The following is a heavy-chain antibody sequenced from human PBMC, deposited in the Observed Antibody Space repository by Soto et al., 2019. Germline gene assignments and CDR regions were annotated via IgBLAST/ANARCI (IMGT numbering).Heavy chain of an antibody. Sequence: QVQLQESGPGLVKPSETLSLTCTVSGGSISSYYWSWIRQPPGKGLEWIGYIYYSGSTNYNPSLKRRVTISVDTSKNQCSLKLSSVTAADTAVYYCARDLSSSRWSRRMYNWFDPWGQGTLVTVSS. J-gene: IGHJ5*02. CDR1: GGSISSYY. CDR2: IYYSGST. D-gene: IGHD6-13*01. V-gene: IGHV4-59*01. CDR3: ARDLSSSRWSRRMYNWFDP.